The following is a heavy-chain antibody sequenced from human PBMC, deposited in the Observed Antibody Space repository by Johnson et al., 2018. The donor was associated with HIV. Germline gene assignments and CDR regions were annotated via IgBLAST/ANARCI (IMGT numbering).Heavy chain of an antibody. D-gene: IGHD4-17*01. Sequence: QVQLVESGGGVVQPGRSLRLSCAASGFTFSSYAMHWVRQAPGKGLEWVAVISYDGSNKYYADSVKGRFTISRDNSKNTLYLQMNSLRAEETAVYYCAKDHRSGLRRHRVAYDAFDIWGRGTMVTVSS. CDR2: ISYDGSNK. CDR1: GFTFSSYA. CDR3: AKDHRSGLRRHRVAYDAFDI. J-gene: IGHJ3*02. V-gene: IGHV3-30*04.